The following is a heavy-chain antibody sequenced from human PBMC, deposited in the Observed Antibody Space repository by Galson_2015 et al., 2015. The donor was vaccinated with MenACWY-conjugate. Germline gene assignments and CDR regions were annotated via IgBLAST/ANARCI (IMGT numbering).Heavy chain of an antibody. CDR2: ISYDGSNK. V-gene: IGHV3-30*18. CDR1: GFTFSSYG. D-gene: IGHD3-3*01. Sequence: SLRLSCAASGFTFSSYGMHWVRQAPGKGLEWVAVISYDGSNKYYADSVKGRFTISRDNSKNTLYLQMNSLRAEDTAVYYCAKASYDFWSGDNYGMDVWGQGTTVTVSS. CDR3: AKASYDFWSGDNYGMDV. J-gene: IGHJ6*02.